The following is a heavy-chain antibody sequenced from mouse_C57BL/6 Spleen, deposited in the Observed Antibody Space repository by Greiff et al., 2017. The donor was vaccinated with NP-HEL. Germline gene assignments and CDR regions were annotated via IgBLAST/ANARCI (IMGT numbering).Heavy chain of an antibody. J-gene: IGHJ2*01. CDR3: ARVWFPYYFDD. V-gene: IGHV1-53*01. CDR1: GYTFTSYC. Sequence: QVQLQQPGTELVKPGASVKLSCKASGYTFTSYCMHWVKQRPGQGLEWIGNINPSNGGTNYNEKFKSKATLSVDKSSSTAYMQLSSLTSEDSAVCYSARVWFPYYFDDWGQGTTLTVSS. CDR2: INPSNGGT. D-gene: IGHD2-10*02.